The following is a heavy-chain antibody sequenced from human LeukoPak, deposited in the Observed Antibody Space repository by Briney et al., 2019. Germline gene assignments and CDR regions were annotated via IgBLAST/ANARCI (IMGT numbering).Heavy chain of an antibody. CDR1: GFTFDDYA. V-gene: IGHV3-9*01. D-gene: IGHD3-10*01. CDR3: AKVRLGSGSFDY. J-gene: IGHJ4*02. CDR2: ISWNSGSI. Sequence: GGSLRLSCAASGFTFDDYAMHWVRQAPGKGLEWVSGISWNSGSIGHADSVKGRFTISRDNAKNSLYLQMNSLRAEDTALYYCAKVRLGSGSFDYWGQGTLVTVSS.